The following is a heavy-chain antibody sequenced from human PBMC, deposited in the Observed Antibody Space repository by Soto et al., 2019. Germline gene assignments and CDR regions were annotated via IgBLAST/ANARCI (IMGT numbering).Heavy chain of an antibody. CDR2: ISYDGSNK. J-gene: IGHJ4*02. CDR1: GFTFSSYG. V-gene: IGHV3-30*18. Sequence: QVQLVESGGGVVQPGRSLRLSCAASGFTFSSYGMHWVRQAPGKGLEWVAVISYDGSNKYYADSVKGRFTISRDNSKNTLYLQMNSLRAEDTAVYYCAKDHGVAATRYYFDYWGQGTLVTVSS. CDR3: AKDHGVAATRYYFDY. D-gene: IGHD2-15*01.